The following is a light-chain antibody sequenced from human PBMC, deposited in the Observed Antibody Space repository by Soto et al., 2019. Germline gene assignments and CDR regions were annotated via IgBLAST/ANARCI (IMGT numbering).Light chain of an antibody. CDR2: KAS. J-gene: IGKJ1*01. CDR1: QSISSW. CDR3: QQYNSSPWT. Sequence: DIQMTQSPSTLSASVGDRVTITCRASQSISSWLAWYQQKPGKAPKLLIYKASSLESGVPSRFSGSGSGTEFTHTISSLQPDDIATYYCQQYNSSPWTFGQGTNVEIK. V-gene: IGKV1-5*03.